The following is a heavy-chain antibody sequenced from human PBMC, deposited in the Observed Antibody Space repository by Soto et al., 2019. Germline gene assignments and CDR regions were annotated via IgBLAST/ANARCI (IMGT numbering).Heavy chain of an antibody. CDR2: IYYSGST. J-gene: IGHJ6*02. D-gene: IGHD2-21*01. CDR3: ARDFQCCFCPRHYSYYGMDV. CDR1: GGSISSSSYY. Sequence: SETLSLTCTVSGGSISSSSYYWGWIRQPPGKGLEWIGSIYYSGSTYYNPSLKSRVTISVDTSKNQLSLKLNSVTAADTAVYYFARDFQCCFCPRHYSYYGMDVWGQGTTVTVSS. V-gene: IGHV4-39*07.